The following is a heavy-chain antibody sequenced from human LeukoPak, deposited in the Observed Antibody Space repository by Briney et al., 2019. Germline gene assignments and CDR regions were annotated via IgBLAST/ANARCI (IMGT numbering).Heavy chain of an antibody. Sequence: PGESLKISCKGSGYSFTSYWIGWVRQMPGKGLEWMGIIYPGDSDTRYSPSFQGQVTISADKSISTAYLQWSSLKASDTAMYYCARRAYYYDSSGYYSDPDAFDIWGQGTMVTDSS. J-gene: IGHJ3*02. V-gene: IGHV5-51*01. D-gene: IGHD3-22*01. CDR1: GYSFTSYW. CDR3: ARRAYYYDSSGYYSDPDAFDI. CDR2: IYPGDSDT.